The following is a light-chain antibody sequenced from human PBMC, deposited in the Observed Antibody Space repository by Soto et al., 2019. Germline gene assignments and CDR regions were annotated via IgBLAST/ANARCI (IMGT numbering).Light chain of an antibody. CDR3: CSYAGSSTVV. V-gene: IGLV2-23*01. CDR2: EGS. Sequence: QSVLTQPPSVSGSPGQSITISCTGTSSDVGSYNLVSWYQQHPGKAPKLMIYEGSKRPSGVSNRFSGSKSGNTAALTISGLQAEDEDDYYCCSYAGSSTVVFGGGTKLTVL. CDR1: SSDVGSYNL. J-gene: IGLJ2*01.